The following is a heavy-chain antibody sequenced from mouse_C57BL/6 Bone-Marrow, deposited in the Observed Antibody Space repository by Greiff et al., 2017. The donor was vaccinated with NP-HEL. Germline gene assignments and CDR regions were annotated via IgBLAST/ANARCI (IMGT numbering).Heavy chain of an antibody. J-gene: IGHJ3*01. CDR3: ASPDGYYWFAY. CDR2: ISSGGSYT. V-gene: IGHV5-6*01. D-gene: IGHD2-3*01. CDR1: GFTFSSYG. Sequence: EVQLVESGGDLVKPGGSLKLSCAASGFTFSSYGMSWVRQTPDKRLEWVATISSGGSYTYYPDSVKGRFTISRDNAKNTLYLQMSSLKSEDTAMYYCASPDGYYWFAYWGQGTLVTVSA.